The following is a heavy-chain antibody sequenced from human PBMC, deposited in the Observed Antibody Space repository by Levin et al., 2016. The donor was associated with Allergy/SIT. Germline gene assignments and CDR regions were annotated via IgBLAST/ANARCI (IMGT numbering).Heavy chain of an antibody. J-gene: IGHJ4*02. D-gene: IGHD5-24*01. V-gene: IGHV4-34*01. Sequence: SETLSLTCTVYGSSFSDYYWSWIRQPPGKGLEWIGEINESGTTNYSPSLRSRVTISKDTSRNQFSLNVTSLTAADTGIYYCARLQYPTTRGTDCWGQGTLVTVSS. CDR3: ARLQYPTTRGTDC. CDR1: GSSFSDYY. CDR2: INESGTT.